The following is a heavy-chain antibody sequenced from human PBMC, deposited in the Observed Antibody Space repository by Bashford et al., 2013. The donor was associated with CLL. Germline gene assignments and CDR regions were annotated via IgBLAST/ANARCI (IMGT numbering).Heavy chain of an antibody. Sequence: GGSLRLSCTRLVASTFTTYSMNVGPPRLRKGLEWVSSISSSSSIYYADSVRGRFTISRDNAKNSLYLQMNSLRAEDTAVYYCASDRNGMDVWGQGTTVTVSS. J-gene: IGHJ6*02. V-gene: IGHV3-21*01. CDR3: ASDRNGMDV. CDR2: ISSSSSI. CDR1: ASTFTTYS.